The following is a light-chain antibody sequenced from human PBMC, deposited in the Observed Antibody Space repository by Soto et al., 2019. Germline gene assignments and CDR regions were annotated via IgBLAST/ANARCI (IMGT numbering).Light chain of an antibody. J-gene: IGKJ4*01. CDR3: QQYGSSPLT. V-gene: IGKV3-20*01. Sequence: EIVLTQSPGTLSLSPGERATLSCRASQSVSSSYLAWYQQKPGQAPRLLIYDAFSSATGIPDRFSGSGSGTDFTLTISRLEPEDFAVYYCQQYGSSPLTFGGGTKVEIK. CDR1: QSVSSSY. CDR2: DAF.